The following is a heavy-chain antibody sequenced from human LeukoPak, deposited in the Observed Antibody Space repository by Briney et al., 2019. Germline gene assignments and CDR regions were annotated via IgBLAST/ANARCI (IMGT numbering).Heavy chain of an antibody. CDR1: GGSFTGYY. CDR2: INHSGST. D-gene: IGHD3-3*01. V-gene: IGHV4-34*01. J-gene: IGHJ5*02. Sequence: SATLSLTCAVYGGSFTGYYWSWIRQPPGKGLEWIGGINHSGSTNYNPSLKGRVTISVYTSKNEFSLKLSSVTAADTAVYYCARGRLRFLEWLSNNNWFDPWGQGTLVTVSS. CDR3: ARGRLRFLEWLSNNNWFDP.